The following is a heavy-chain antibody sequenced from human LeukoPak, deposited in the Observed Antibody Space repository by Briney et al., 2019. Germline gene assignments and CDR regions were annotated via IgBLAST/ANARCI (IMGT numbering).Heavy chain of an antibody. D-gene: IGHD3-3*01. J-gene: IGHJ4*02. CDR2: IYHSGST. Sequence: SETLSLTRTVSGGSISSGGYYWSWIRQPPGKGLEWIGYIYHSGSTYYNPSLKSRVTISVDRSKNQFSLKLSSVTAADTAVYYCAKDALLRFLEWLSPYYWGQGTLVTVSS. V-gene: IGHV4-30-2*01. CDR1: GGSISSGGYY. CDR3: AKDALLRFLEWLSPYY.